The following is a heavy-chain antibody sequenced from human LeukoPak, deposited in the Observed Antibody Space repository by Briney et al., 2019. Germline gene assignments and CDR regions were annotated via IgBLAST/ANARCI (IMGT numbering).Heavy chain of an antibody. CDR3: ARKGTYYYGMDV. D-gene: IGHD1-1*01. Sequence: GASVKVSCKASGXXXXXXGXXWVRQAXGXXXXXMGWISAYNGNTNYAQKLQGRVTMTTDTPTSTAYMELRSLRSDDTAVYYCARKGTYYYGMDVWGQGTTVTVSS. J-gene: IGHJ6*02. V-gene: IGHV1-18*01. CDR1: GXXXXXXG. CDR2: ISAYNGNT.